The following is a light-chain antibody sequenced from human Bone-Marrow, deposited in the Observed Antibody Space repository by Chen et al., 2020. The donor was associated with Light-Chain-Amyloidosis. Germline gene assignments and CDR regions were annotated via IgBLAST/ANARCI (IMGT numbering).Light chain of an antibody. V-gene: IGKV1-5*03. CDR1: QSISSW. Sequence: DIQMTQSPSPLSASVGDRVTITCRASQSISSWLAWYQQKPGKAPKLLIYKASTLESGVPSRFSGSGSGTDFTLTISGLQPDDFATYYCQQFINYSFGQGTKVEIK. J-gene: IGKJ1*01. CDR3: QQFINYS. CDR2: KAS.